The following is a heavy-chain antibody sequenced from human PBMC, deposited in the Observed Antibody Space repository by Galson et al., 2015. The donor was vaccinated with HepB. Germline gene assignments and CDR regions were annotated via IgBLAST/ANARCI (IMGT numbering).Heavy chain of an antibody. D-gene: IGHD3-3*01. Sequence: SCKASGYTFTSYGISWVRQAPGQGLEWMGWISAYNGNTNYAQKFQGRVTITRDTSASTAYMELSSLRSEDTAVYYCARVGLTMRFDPWGQGTLVTVSS. CDR3: ARVGLTMRFDP. J-gene: IGHJ5*02. CDR2: ISAYNGNT. V-gene: IGHV1-18*01. CDR1: GYTFTSYG.